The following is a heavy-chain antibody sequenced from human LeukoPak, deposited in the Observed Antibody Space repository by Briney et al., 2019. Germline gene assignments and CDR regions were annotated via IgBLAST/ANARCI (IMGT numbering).Heavy chain of an antibody. CDR3: ARALRYFDYGMDV. J-gene: IGHJ6*02. Sequence: GGSLRLSCAASGFTFSNAWMSWVRQAPGKGLEWVSSISSASSYIYQADSVKGRFTISRDNDKNSLYLKMNSLRAEDTAVYYCARALRYFDYGMDVWGQGTTVTVSS. CDR1: GFTFSNAW. CDR2: ISSASSYI. V-gene: IGHV3-21*01. D-gene: IGHD3-9*01.